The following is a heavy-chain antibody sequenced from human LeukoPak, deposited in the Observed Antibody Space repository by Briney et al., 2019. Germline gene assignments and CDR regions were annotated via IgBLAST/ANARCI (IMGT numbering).Heavy chain of an antibody. D-gene: IGHD3-10*01. V-gene: IGHV1-8*01. J-gene: IGHJ4*02. CDR1: GYTFTSYD. CDR3: ARKMHLYGSGSYFVY. Sequence: ASVKVSCKASGYTFTSYDINWVRHATGQGLEWMGCINPNSGNTGYAQKFQGRVTMTRNTSISTAYMELSSLRSEDTAVYYCARKMHLYGSGSYFVYWGQGTLVTVSS. CDR2: INPNSGNT.